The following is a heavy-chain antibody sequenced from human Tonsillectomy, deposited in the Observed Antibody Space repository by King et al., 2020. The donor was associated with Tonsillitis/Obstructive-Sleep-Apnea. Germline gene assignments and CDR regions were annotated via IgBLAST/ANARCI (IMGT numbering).Heavy chain of an antibody. Sequence: VQLVESGAEVKKPGASVKVSCKASGYTFTGYYMHWVRQAPGQGLEWMGWINPNSGGTNYAQKFQGRVTMTRDKSISTAYMELSRRRSDDTAVYYCAGHIVATLPGSDYWGQGTLVTVSS. V-gene: IGHV1-2*02. D-gene: IGHD5-12*01. J-gene: IGHJ4*02. CDR3: AGHIVATLPGSDY. CDR2: INPNSGGT. CDR1: GYTFTGYY.